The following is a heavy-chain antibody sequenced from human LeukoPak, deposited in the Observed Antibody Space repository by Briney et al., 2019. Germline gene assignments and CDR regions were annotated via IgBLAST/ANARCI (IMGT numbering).Heavy chain of an antibody. J-gene: IGHJ4*02. CDR2: IYSGGST. CDR1: GFTVSGNY. D-gene: IGHD3/OR15-3a*01. CDR3: ASFETRGTGDFDY. Sequence: GGSLRLSCAASGFTVSGNYMSWVRQTPGKGLECVSVIYSGGSTYYADSVKGRFTISRDNAENSVYLQMNTLRAEDTAVYFCASFETRGTGDFDYWGQGTLVTVSS. V-gene: IGHV3-53*01.